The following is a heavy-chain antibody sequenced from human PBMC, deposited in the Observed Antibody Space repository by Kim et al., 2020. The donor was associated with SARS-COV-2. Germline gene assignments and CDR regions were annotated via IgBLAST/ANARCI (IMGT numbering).Heavy chain of an antibody. D-gene: IGHD3-3*01. CDR3: ARNPVEPTYDFWSGYPDNGMDV. J-gene: IGHJ6*02. Sequence: ASVKVSCKASGYTFTSYGISWVRQAPGQGLEWMGWISAYNGNTNYAQKLQGRVTMTTDTSTSTAYMELRSLRSDDTAVYYCARNPVEPTYDFWSGYPDNGMDVWGQGTTVTVSS. V-gene: IGHV1-18*01. CDR2: ISAYNGNT. CDR1: GYTFTSYG.